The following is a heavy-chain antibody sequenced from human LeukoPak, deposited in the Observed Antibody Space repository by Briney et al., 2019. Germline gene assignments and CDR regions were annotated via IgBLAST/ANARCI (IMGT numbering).Heavy chain of an antibody. CDR3: ARAGNIVVVPAPYYYFDY. V-gene: IGHV4-38-2*02. Sequence: SETLSLTCTVSGYSISSGYYWGWIRQPPGKGLEWIGSIYHSGSTYYNPSLKSRVTISVDTSKNQFSLKLSSVTAADTAVYYCARAGNIVVVPAPYYYFDYWGQGTLVTVFS. CDR1: GYSISSGYY. CDR2: IYHSGST. J-gene: IGHJ4*02. D-gene: IGHD2-2*01.